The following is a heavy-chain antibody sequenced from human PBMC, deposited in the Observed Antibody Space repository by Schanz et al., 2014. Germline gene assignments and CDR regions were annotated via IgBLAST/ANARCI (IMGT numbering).Heavy chain of an antibody. CDR2: INGDGSRT. Sequence: EVQLVQSGGGLVQPGGSLRLSCAASGFTFSSHWMHWVRQDPGKGLVWVARINGDGSRTAYADSVKGRFTISRDSAKNSLYLQMNSLRPEDTALYYCAKGSRSGSKVMDVWGKGTTVTVSS. CDR3: AKGSRSGSKVMDV. CDR1: GFTFSSHW. J-gene: IGHJ6*03. D-gene: IGHD3-10*01. V-gene: IGHV3-74*01.